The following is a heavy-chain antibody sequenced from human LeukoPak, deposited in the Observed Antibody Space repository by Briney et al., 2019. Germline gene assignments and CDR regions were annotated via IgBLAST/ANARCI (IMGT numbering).Heavy chain of an antibody. CDR1: GYTLTSYY. J-gene: IGHJ4*02. V-gene: IGHV1-46*01. Sequence: GASVRVSCKASGYTLTSYYMHWVRQAPGQGLEWMGMINPSGGSTNYAQTFQGRVTMTRDTSTSTVYMELGGLRSEDTAVYYCARDPYSNPWAFDYWGQGTLVTVSS. CDR2: INPSGGST. CDR3: ARDPYSNPWAFDY. D-gene: IGHD6-13*01.